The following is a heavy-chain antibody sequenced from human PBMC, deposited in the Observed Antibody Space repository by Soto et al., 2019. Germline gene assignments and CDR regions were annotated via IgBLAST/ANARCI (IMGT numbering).Heavy chain of an antibody. CDR2: ISSSSSYI. Sequence: GGSLRLSCAASGFTFSSYSMNWVRQAPGKGLEWVSSISSSSSYIYYADSVKGRFTISRDNAKNSLYLQMNSLRAEDTAVYYCARDFSGPNYYDSSGYYLDVWRQGTTVTDSS. J-gene: IGHJ6*02. CDR3: ARDFSGPNYYDSSGYYLDV. V-gene: IGHV3-21*01. D-gene: IGHD3-22*01. CDR1: GFTFSSYS.